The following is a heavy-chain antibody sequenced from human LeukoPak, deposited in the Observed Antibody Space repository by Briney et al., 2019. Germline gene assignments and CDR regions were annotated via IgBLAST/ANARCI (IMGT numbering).Heavy chain of an antibody. J-gene: IGHJ4*02. Sequence: GGSLRLSCGASGFTFSSYWMSWVRQAPGKGLEWVANIKQDGSEKYYVDSVKGRFTISRDNAKNSLYLQMNSLRAEDTAVYYCARDAEVVPAAIDYFDYWGQGTLVTVSS. V-gene: IGHV3-7*01. CDR1: GFTFSSYW. CDR3: ARDAEVVPAAIDYFDY. D-gene: IGHD2-2*02. CDR2: IKQDGSEK.